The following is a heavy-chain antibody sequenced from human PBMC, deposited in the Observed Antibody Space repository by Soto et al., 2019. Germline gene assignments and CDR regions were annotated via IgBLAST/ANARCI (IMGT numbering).Heavy chain of an antibody. CDR1: GYTFTSYG. J-gene: IGHJ4*02. D-gene: IGHD1-1*01. Sequence: QVHLVQSGAEVKKPGASVKVSCKASGYTFTSYGITWVRQAPGQGRERMGWISAHNGNTDYAQKLQGRVIVTRDTSTSTAYMELRSLRSEVTAVYYCARGRYGDYWGQGALVTVSS. CDR2: ISAHNGNT. CDR3: ARGRYGDY. V-gene: IGHV1-18*01.